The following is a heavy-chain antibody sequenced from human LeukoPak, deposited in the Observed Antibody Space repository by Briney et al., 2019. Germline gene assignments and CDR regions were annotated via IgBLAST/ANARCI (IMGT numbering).Heavy chain of an antibody. J-gene: IGHJ4*02. CDR1: GGSIGSYY. V-gene: IGHV4-59*01. CDR3: ARVRGYSYGSFDY. D-gene: IGHD5-18*01. Sequence: SETLSLTCTVSGGSIGSYYWSWIRQPPGKGLEWIGYIYYSGSTNYNPSLKSRVTISVDTSKNQFSLKLSSVTAADTAVYYCARVRGYSYGSFDYWGQGTLVTVSS. CDR2: IYYSGST.